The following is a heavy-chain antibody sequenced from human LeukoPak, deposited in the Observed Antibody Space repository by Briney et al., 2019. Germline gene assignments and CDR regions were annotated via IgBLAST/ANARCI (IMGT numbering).Heavy chain of an antibody. Sequence: PGGSLRLSCAASGFTVSSNYMSWVRQAPGKGLEWVSVIYSGGSTYYADSVKGRFTISRDNSKKTLYLQMISLRAEDTAVYYCAKDGLTVLQGYFDYWGQGTLVTVSS. J-gene: IGHJ4*02. CDR3: AKDGLTVLQGYFDY. V-gene: IGHV3-66*01. CDR2: IYSGGST. D-gene: IGHD3-16*01. CDR1: GFTVSSNY.